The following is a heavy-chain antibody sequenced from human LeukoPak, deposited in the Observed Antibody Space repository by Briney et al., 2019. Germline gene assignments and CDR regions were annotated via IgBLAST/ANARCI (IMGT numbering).Heavy chain of an antibody. Sequence: ASVKVSCKASGYTFTGYYMHWVRQAPGQGLEWMGRINPNSGGTNYAQKFQGRVTMTRDTSISTAYMELSRLRSDDTAVYYCAKDQFVVVPAAIPEDYYYYYYMDVWGKGTTVTVSS. V-gene: IGHV1-2*06. CDR2: INPNSGGT. J-gene: IGHJ6*03. CDR1: GYTFTGYY. D-gene: IGHD2-2*02. CDR3: AKDQFVVVPAAIPEDYYYYYYMDV.